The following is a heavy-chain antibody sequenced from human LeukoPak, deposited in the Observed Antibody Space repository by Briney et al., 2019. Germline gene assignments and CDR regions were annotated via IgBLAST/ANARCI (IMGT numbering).Heavy chain of an antibody. D-gene: IGHD6-19*01. CDR1: GYSISSGYY. V-gene: IGHV4-38-2*02. CDR2: IYHSGST. Sequence: PSETLSLTCTVSGYSISSGYYWGWIRQPPGKGLEWIGSIYHSGSTYYNPSLKSRVTISVDTSKNQFSLKLSSVTAADTAVYYCARLTKSSSGWYRYFQHWGQGTLVTVSS. CDR3: ARLTKSSSGWYRYFQH. J-gene: IGHJ1*01.